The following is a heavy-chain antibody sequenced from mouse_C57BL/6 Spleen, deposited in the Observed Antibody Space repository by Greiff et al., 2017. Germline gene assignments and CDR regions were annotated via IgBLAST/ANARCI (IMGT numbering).Heavy chain of an antibody. CDR1: GYTFTSYG. CDR2: IYPRSGNT. Sequence: QVQLQQSGAELARPGASVKLSCKASGYTFTSYGISWVKQTTGQGLEWIGEIYPRSGNTYYNEKFKGKATLTADKSSSTAYMDLRSLTSEDSAVYFCARRGLRSYYFDYWGQGTTLTVSS. CDR3: ARRGLRSYYFDY. J-gene: IGHJ2*01. V-gene: IGHV1-81*01. D-gene: IGHD1-1*01.